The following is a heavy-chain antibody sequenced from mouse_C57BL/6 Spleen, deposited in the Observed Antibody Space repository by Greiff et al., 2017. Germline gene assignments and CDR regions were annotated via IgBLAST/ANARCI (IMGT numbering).Heavy chain of an antibody. Sequence: VQLQQSGPGLMQPSQRLSITCTVSGFSLTSYGVHWVRQSPGKGLEWLGVIWSGGSTDYNAAFISRLSISKDNSKSQVFFKMNSLQADDTAIYYLPRGQYSSRCWDYWGQGTALTVSS. J-gene: IGHJ2*01. D-gene: IGHD5-1*01. V-gene: IGHV2-2*01. CDR3: PRGQYSSRCWDY. CDR2: IWSGGST. CDR1: GFSLTSYG.